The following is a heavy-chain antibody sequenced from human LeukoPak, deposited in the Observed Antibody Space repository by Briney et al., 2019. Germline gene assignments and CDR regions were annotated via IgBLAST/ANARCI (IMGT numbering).Heavy chain of an antibody. D-gene: IGHD5-18*01. V-gene: IGHV3-23*01. Sequence: GGSLRLSCAASGFTVSSNYMSWVRQAPGKGLEWVSVISGSGGSTYYADSVKGRFTISRDNSKNTLYLQMNSLRAEDTAVYYCAKGMVDTAMALTYYYMDVWGKGTTVTVSS. CDR2: ISGSGGST. CDR3: AKGMVDTAMALTYYYMDV. J-gene: IGHJ6*03. CDR1: GFTVSSNY.